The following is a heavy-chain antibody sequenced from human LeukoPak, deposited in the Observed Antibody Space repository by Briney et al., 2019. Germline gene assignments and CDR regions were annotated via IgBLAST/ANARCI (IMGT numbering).Heavy chain of an antibody. V-gene: IGHV3-23*01. J-gene: IGHJ4*02. Sequence: GGSLRLSCAASGFTFSSYAVSWVRQAPGKGLEWVSAISGSGGSTYYADSVKGRFTISRDNSKNTLYLQMNSLRAEDTAVYYCASPVGHIVVVTAGYWGQGTLVTVSS. CDR1: GFTFSSYA. D-gene: IGHD2-21*02. CDR3: ASPVGHIVVVTAGY. CDR2: ISGSGGST.